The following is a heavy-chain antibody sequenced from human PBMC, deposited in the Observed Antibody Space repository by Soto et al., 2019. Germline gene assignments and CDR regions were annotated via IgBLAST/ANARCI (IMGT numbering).Heavy chain of an antibody. CDR1: GFTFSSYS. D-gene: IGHD4-17*01. CDR3: ASLGFTVDFDY. V-gene: IGHV3-21*01. Sequence: KSGGSLRLSCAASGFTFSSYSMNWVRQAPGKGLEWVSSISSSSSYIYYADSVKGRFTISRDNAKNSLYLQMNSLRAEDTAVYYCASLGFTVDFDYWGQGTLVTVSS. J-gene: IGHJ4*02. CDR2: ISSSSSYI.